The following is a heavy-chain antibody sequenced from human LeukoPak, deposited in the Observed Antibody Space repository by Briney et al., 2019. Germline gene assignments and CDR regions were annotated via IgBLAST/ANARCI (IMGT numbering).Heavy chain of an antibody. CDR2: IYYSGST. J-gene: IGHJ4*02. V-gene: IGHV4-59*01. Sequence: SETLSLTCAVYGGSFSGYYWSWIRQPPGKGLEWIGYIYYSGSTNYNPSLKSRVTISVDTSKNQFSLKLSSVTAADTAVYYCARASSSSWYYFDYWGQGTLVTVSS. CDR3: ARASSSSWYYFDY. D-gene: IGHD6-13*01. CDR1: GGSFSGYY.